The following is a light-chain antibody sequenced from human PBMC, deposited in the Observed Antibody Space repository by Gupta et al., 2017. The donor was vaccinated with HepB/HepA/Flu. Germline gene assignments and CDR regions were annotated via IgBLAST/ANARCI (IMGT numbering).Light chain of an antibody. J-gene: IGLJ2*01. CDR2: GKN. Sequence: SSELTQDPAVSVALGTTVRLTCQGDSLRTYYASWYQQKPGQAPVLVIYGKNNRPSGIPDRFSGSSSGNTASLTITGAQAEDEADYYCNSRDSSGNQLVFGGGTKLTVL. CDR1: SLRTYY. V-gene: IGLV3-19*01. CDR3: NSRDSSGNQLV.